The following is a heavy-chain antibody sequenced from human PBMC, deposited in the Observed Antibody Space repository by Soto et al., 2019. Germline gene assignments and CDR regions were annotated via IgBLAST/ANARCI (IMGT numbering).Heavy chain of an antibody. V-gene: IGHV3-33*01. Sequence: GGSLRLSCAASGFTLSTYGMHWVRQAPGKGLEWVATLWSVGSSVFYADSVKGRFTISRDNAKNTLYLQMNSLRAEDTAVYYCARGHDPHGWGQGTLVTVSS. CDR1: GFTLSTYG. J-gene: IGHJ4*02. CDR3: ARGHDPHG. CDR2: LWSVGSSV.